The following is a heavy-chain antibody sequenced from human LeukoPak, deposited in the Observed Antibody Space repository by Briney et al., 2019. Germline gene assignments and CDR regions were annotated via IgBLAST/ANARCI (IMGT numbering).Heavy chain of an antibody. CDR1: GFTFSSYA. CDR2: ISGSGGST. V-gene: IGHV3-23*01. Sequence: GGSLRLSCAASGFTFSSYAMSWVRQAPGKGLEWVSAISGSGGSTYYADSVKGQFTISRDNSKNTLYLQMNSLRAEDTAVYYCAKDLWGGYDFDYWGQGTLVTVSS. J-gene: IGHJ4*02. D-gene: IGHD3-16*01. CDR3: AKDLWGGYDFDY.